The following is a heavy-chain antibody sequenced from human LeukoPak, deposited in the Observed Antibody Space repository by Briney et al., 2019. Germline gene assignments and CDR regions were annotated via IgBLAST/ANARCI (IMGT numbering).Heavy chain of an antibody. CDR1: GFTFSNAW. Sequence: GGSLRLSCAASGFTFSNAWMSWVRQAPGKGLEWVGRIKSKTDGGTTDYAAPVKGRFTISRDDSKNTLYLQMNSLKTEDTAVYYCTQPAYCSSTSCYMGYWGQGTLVTVSS. CDR3: TQPAYCSSTSCYMGY. J-gene: IGHJ4*02. V-gene: IGHV3-15*01. D-gene: IGHD2-2*01. CDR2: IKSKTDGGTT.